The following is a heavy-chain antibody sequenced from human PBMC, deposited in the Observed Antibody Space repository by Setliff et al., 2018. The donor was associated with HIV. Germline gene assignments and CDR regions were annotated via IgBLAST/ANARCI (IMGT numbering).Heavy chain of an antibody. CDR2: INHGGNT. V-gene: IGHV4-34*01. CDR1: GGSFSGYS. J-gene: IGHJ6*03. CDR3: GRTMTYYYLCMDV. Sequence: SETLSLTCAVYGGSFSGYSWGWIRQPPGKGLEWIGEINHGGNTRYNPSLKSRLTMSIDKSKNQVSLELSSVTAADTAVYYCGRTMTYYYLCMDVWGNGTTVTVSS.